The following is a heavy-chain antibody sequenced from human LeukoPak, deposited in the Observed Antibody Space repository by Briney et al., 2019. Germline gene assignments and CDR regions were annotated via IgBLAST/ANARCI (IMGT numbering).Heavy chain of an antibody. J-gene: IGHJ6*02. CDR3: ATVRETGRDYDRPYYGMDV. CDR1: GFTFSSYA. Sequence: PGGSLRLSCAASGFTFSSYALHWVRQAPGKGLDWVALISYEGSAKYYADSVKGRFTISRDNSKSTLYLQVNSLRPEDTAVYYCATVRETGRDYDRPYYGMDVWGQGTTVTVSS. D-gene: IGHD5-12*01. V-gene: IGHV3-30*04. CDR2: ISYEGSAK.